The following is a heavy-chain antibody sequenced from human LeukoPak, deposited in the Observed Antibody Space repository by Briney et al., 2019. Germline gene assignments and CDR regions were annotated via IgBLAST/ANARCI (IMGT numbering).Heavy chain of an antibody. CDR1: GFTFSSYN. Sequence: GGSLRLSCAASGFTFSSYNMNWVRQAPGKGLEWVSSISSSSSYIYYADSVKGRFTISRDNSKNTLYLQMNSLRAEDTAVYYCAKDRELHRARYFDYWGQGTLVTVSS. V-gene: IGHV3-21*04. CDR2: ISSSSSYI. CDR3: AKDRELHRARYFDY. J-gene: IGHJ4*02. D-gene: IGHD1-26*01.